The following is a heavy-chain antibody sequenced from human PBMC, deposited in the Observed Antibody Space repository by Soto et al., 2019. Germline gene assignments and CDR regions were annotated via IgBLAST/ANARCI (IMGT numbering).Heavy chain of an antibody. CDR3: AREISGGGTLNWFDP. D-gene: IGHD2-8*02. CDR2: VSPKSGGT. CDR1: GYNFSDYY. Sequence: QVQLVQSAAEVKKPGASVKVSCKASGYNFSDYYIHWVRQAPGQGLEWLGWVSPKSGGTNYAQKFKGRVTMTRDTSSNTVYMDLSELTSDDTAVFYCAREISGGGTLNWFDPWGQGTLVTVSS. J-gene: IGHJ5*02. V-gene: IGHV1-2*02.